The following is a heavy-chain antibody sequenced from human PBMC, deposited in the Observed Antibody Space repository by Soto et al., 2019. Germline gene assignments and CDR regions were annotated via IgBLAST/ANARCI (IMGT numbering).Heavy chain of an antibody. V-gene: IGHV4-30-2*01. CDR3: ARDLNSSGSNWFDP. CDR2: IYHSGST. CDR1: GCYISSGGYS. D-gene: IGHD3-22*01. Sequence: TLSLTYAVSGCYISSGGYSWSWIRQPPGKGLEWIGYIYHSGSTYYNPSLKSRVTISVDRSKNQFSLKLSSVTAADTAVYYCARDLNSSGSNWFDPWGQGTLVTVSS. J-gene: IGHJ5*02.